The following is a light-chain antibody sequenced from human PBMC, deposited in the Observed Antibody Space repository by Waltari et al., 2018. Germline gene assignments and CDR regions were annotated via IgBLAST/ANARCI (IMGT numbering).Light chain of an antibody. CDR1: SGHYSNV. CDR2: VNSDGSH. CDR3: QTGGHGTWV. J-gene: IGLJ3*02. Sequence: QLVLTQSPSASASLGASITLTCTLSSGHYSNVIAWLQQLPEKGPRYLMKVNSDGSHSRGNEIPDRFSGSSSGAERDLTISSLQSEDEADYYCQTGGHGTWVFGGGTKLTVL. V-gene: IGLV4-69*01.